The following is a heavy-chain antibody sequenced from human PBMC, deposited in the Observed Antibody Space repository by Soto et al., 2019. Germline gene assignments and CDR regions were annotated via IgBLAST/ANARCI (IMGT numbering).Heavy chain of an antibody. CDR1: GFTFSSYA. CDR2: ISGSGGST. D-gene: IGHD3-3*01. Sequence: GGSLRLSCAASGFTFSSYAMSWVRQAPGKGLEWVSAISGSGGSTYYADSVKGRLTISRDNSKNTLYLQMNSLRAEDTAVYYCAKEFMSVFGVVIDYYFDYWGQGTLVTVSS. V-gene: IGHV3-23*01. J-gene: IGHJ4*02. CDR3: AKEFMSVFGVVIDYYFDY.